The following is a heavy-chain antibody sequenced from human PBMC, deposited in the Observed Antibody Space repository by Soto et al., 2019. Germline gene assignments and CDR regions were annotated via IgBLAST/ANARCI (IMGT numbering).Heavy chain of an antibody. CDR3: ARSDSLRDNDESYGMDV. J-gene: IGHJ6*02. Sequence: SETLSLTCAVPRGSISSSNCSCCVRQPPGKRLECIEKTYHSGSTNSNPSLKSRVPSTVDKAKIQFSLMRSSMTGADTAVYYCARSDSLRDNDESYGMDVWGQGTRVTVYS. V-gene: IGHV4-4*02. D-gene: IGHD1-1*01. CDR1: RGSISSSNC. CDR2: TYHSGST.